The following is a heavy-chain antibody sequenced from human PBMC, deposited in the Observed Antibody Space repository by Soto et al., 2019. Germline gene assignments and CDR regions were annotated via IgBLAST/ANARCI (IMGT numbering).Heavy chain of an antibody. CDR1: GGSTSSYY. V-gene: IGHV4-4*07. D-gene: IGHD6-13*01. CDR2: IYTSGNT. Sequence: ESLSLTCAVSGGSTSSYYCSWIRQPAGKGLEWIGRIYTSGNTNYNPSLKSRLSMSVDTSKNQFSLRLSSVTAADTAVYYCARQTTYRSSWHDYWGQGTLVTVYS. J-gene: IGHJ4*02. CDR3: ARQTTYRSSWHDY.